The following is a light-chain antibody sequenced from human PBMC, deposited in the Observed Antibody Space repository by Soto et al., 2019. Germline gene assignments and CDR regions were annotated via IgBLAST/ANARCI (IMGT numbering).Light chain of an antibody. CDR1: QSISNW. Sequence: DIQMTQSPSTLSASVGDRVTITCRASQSISNWLAWYQQRPGKAPKLLIYQASGLESGVPSRFSGSGSGTAFTLTISSLQPDDFAPYYCQQYDAYPYTFGQGTKLETK. V-gene: IGKV1-5*03. CDR3: QQYDAYPYT. J-gene: IGKJ2*01. CDR2: QAS.